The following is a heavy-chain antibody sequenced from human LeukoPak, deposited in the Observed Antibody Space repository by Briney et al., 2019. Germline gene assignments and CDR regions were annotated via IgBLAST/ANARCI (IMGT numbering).Heavy chain of an antibody. CDR1: GGTFNNYG. J-gene: IGHJ5*02. CDR3: ASLNTNWNPTIDP. CDR2: IIPIFHTP. D-gene: IGHD1-1*01. Sequence: ASVKVSCKASGGTFNNYGISWVRQAPGQGLEWMGGIIPIFHTPNYAQKFQGRVTITADESTSTAYMELSSLRSEDTAVYYCASLNTNWNPTIDPWGQGTLVTVSS. V-gene: IGHV1-69*13.